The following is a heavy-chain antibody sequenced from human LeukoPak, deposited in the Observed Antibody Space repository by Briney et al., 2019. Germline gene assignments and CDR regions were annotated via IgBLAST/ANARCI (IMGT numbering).Heavy chain of an antibody. CDR3: ARDGYASYYGSGSYYWFDP. V-gene: IGHV4-59*12. J-gene: IGHJ5*02. D-gene: IGHD3-10*01. CDR1: GGSISSYY. CDR2: IYYSGTT. Sequence: SETLSLTCTVSGGSISSYYWSWIRQPPGKGLEWIGYIYYSGTTNYNPSLKSRVTMSVDTSKNQFSLKLSSVTAADTAVYYCARDGYASYYGSGSYYWFDPWGQGTLVTVSS.